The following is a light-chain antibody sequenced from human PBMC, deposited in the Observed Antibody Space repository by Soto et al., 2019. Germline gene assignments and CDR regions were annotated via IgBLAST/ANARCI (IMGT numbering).Light chain of an antibody. CDR1: SSDVGGYNY. CDR2: EVS. CDR3: SSYAGSNNVV. Sequence: QSALTQPPSASGSPGQSVTISCTGTSSDVGGYNYVSWYQQHPGKAPKLIIYEVSKRPSGVPDRFSGSKSGNTASLTVSGLQAEDEADYYCSSYAGSNNVVFGGGTKLTVL. J-gene: IGLJ2*01. V-gene: IGLV2-8*01.